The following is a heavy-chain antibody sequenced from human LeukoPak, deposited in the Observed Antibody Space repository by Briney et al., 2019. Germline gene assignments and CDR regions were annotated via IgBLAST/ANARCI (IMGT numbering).Heavy chain of an antibody. Sequence: ASVKVSCKASGGTFSSYAISWVRPAPGQGLEWMGRIIPILGIANYAQKFQGRVTITADKSTSTAYMELSSLRSEDTAVYYCAVTYSSGYYYTSAHDAFDIWGQGTMVTVSS. CDR1: GGTFSSYA. V-gene: IGHV1-69*04. D-gene: IGHD3-22*01. J-gene: IGHJ3*02. CDR3: AVTYSSGYYYTSAHDAFDI. CDR2: IIPILGIA.